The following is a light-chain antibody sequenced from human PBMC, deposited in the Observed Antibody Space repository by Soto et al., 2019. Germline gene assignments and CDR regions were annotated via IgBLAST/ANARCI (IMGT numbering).Light chain of an antibody. CDR1: SSDVGGSNY. Sequence: QSALTQPASVSGSPGQSITISCTGTSSDVGGSNYVSWYQQHPGKAPKLMIYEVSNRPSGVSNHFSGSKSGNTASLTISGLQAEDEADYYCSSYTSSTTLYVFGTGTKLTVL. CDR2: EVS. CDR3: SSYTSSTTLYV. V-gene: IGLV2-14*01. J-gene: IGLJ1*01.